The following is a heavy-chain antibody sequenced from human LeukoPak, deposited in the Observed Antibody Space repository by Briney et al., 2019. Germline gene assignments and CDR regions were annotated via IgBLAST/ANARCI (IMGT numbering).Heavy chain of an antibody. CDR1: GFSVTNNY. Sequence: PGGSLRLSCAVSGFSVTNNYMSWVRQAPGKGLEWVSVFYVGGATYYADSVKGRFTISRDNSKNTLYLQMNSLRGEDMAVYYCARDRIMPSAGEPFDYWGQGTLVTVSS. CDR3: ARDRIMPSAGEPFDY. CDR2: FYVGGAT. J-gene: IGHJ4*02. D-gene: IGHD3-16*01. V-gene: IGHV3-53*05.